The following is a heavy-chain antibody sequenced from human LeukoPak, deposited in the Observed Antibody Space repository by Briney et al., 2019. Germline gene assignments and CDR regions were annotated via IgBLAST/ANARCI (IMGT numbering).Heavy chain of an antibody. Sequence: AGGSLRLSCAASGFTFSSYGMHWVRQAPGKGLEWVAFIRYDGSNKYYADSVKGRFTISRDNSKNTLYLQMNSLRAEDTAVYYCAKFPIRTRWELIPFDYWGQGTLVTVSS. CDR3: AKFPIRTRWELIPFDY. CDR2: IRYDGSNK. D-gene: IGHD1-26*01. CDR1: GFTFSSYG. J-gene: IGHJ4*02. V-gene: IGHV3-30*02.